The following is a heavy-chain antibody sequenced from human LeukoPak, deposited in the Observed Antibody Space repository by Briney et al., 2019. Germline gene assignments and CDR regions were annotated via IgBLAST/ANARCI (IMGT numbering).Heavy chain of an antibody. CDR2: IYHTGST. CDR3: ARGVVAAPQTFDY. CDR1: GGSISGFY. J-gene: IGHJ4*02. D-gene: IGHD2-15*01. V-gene: IGHV4-59*01. Sequence: SETLSLTCTVSGGSISGFYWSWIRQPPGKGLEWIGYIYHTGSTNYNPSLKSRVTISVDTSKNQFSLELSSVTAADTAVYYCARGVVAAPQTFDYWGQGTLVAVSS.